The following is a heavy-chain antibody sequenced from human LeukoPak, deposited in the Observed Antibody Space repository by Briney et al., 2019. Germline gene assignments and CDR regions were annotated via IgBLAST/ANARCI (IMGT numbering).Heavy chain of an antibody. Sequence: PGGSLRLSCAASGFTFSTYWMHWVRQAPGKGLVWVSRINGDESTTSYADSVRGRFTISRDNSKNTLYLQMNSLKTEDTAVYYCTTKVGSTSSYYGMDVWGHGTTVTVSS. CDR1: GFTFSTYW. CDR2: INGDESTT. CDR3: TTKVGSTSSYYGMDV. D-gene: IGHD1-26*01. V-gene: IGHV3-74*01. J-gene: IGHJ6*02.